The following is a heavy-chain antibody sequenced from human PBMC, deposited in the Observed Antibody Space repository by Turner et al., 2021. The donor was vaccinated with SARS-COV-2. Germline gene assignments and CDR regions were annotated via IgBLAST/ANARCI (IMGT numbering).Heavy chain of an antibody. CDR2: ISSSGSYI. CDR1: GFTFSSYS. V-gene: IGHV3-21*01. D-gene: IGHD3-22*01. J-gene: IGHJ3*02. Sequence: EVQLVESGGGLVKPGGSLRLSCAASGFTFSSYSMNWVRQAPGKGLEWVSSISSSGSYIYYVDSVKGRFTISRDNAKNSLYLQMNSLRAEDTAVYYCARWGPNYYDSSGYYPDAFDIWGQGTMVTVSS. CDR3: ARWGPNYYDSSGYYPDAFDI.